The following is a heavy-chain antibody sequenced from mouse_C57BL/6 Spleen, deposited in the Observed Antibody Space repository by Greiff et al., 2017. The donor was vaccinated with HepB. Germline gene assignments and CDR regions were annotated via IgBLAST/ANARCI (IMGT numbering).Heavy chain of an antibody. V-gene: IGHV1-80*01. CDR3: AREDYGNLYYYAMDY. Sequence: VQLQQSGAELVKPGASVKISCKASGYAFSSYWMNWVKQRPGKGLEWIGQIYPGDGDTNYNGKFKGKATLTADKSSSTAYMQLSSLTSEDSAVYFCAREDYGNLYYYAMDYWGQGTSVTVSS. CDR1: GYAFSSYW. J-gene: IGHJ4*01. D-gene: IGHD2-1*01. CDR2: IYPGDGDT.